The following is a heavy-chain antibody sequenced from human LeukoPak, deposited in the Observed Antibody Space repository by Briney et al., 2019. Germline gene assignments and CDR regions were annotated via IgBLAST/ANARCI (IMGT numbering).Heavy chain of an antibody. Sequence: TSETLSLTCTVSGGSISSGIYCLGWIRQPPGEGLAALRGIDCSGSSYYNPTVRSRVTISVSTSKNHLSLKISSVKATDTDFYYCARRPTTHYYYYYMDVWGKGTTVTVSS. V-gene: IGHV4-39*01. J-gene: IGHJ6*03. CDR1: GGSISSGIYC. D-gene: IGHD4-17*01. CDR2: IDCSGSS. CDR3: ARRPTTHYYYYYMDV.